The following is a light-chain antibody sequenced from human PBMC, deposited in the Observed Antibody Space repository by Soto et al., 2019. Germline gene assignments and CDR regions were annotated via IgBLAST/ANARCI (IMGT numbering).Light chain of an antibody. CDR1: QTISNW. CDR3: QQYHSYPWT. V-gene: IGKV1-5*03. Sequence: DIQMTQSPFTLSASVGDRVTITCRASQTISNWLAWYQQKPGKAPNLLIYKASSLESGVPSRFSGSGYGTEFTLTISSLQPDDFSTYYYQQYHSYPWTFGQGTRVEIK. CDR2: KAS. J-gene: IGKJ1*01.